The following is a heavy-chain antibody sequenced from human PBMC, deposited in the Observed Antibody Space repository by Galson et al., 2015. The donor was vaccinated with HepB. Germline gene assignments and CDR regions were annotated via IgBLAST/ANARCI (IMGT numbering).Heavy chain of an antibody. CDR3: ARERSYFRDSFDI. J-gene: IGHJ3*02. CDR1: GFIFTNHW. Sequence: SLRLSCAASGFIFTNHWMSWVRQAPGKGLEWVANINQDGSDKYSVDSAKGRFAISRDNTKKSLYLQMSSLRAEDTAVYYCARERSYFRDSFDIWGQGTMVTVSS. CDR2: INQDGSDK. D-gene: IGHD1-26*01. V-gene: IGHV3-7*03.